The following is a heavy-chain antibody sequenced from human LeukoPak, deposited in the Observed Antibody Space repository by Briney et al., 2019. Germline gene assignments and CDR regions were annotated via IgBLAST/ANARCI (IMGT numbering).Heavy chain of an antibody. V-gene: IGHV4-59*08. Sequence: SETLSLTCTVPGGSSSNFYWSWIRQPPGKGLEWIGYIFYSGSANYNPSLKSRVTISVDTSKNQFSLRLTSVTAADTAVNYCARGNGWYYPWGQGTLVTVSS. CDR1: GGSSSNFY. D-gene: IGHD6-19*01. CDR2: IFYSGSA. J-gene: IGHJ5*02. CDR3: ARGNGWYYP.